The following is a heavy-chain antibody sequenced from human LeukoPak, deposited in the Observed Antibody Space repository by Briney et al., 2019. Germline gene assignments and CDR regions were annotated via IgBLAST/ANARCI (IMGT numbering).Heavy chain of an antibody. CDR3: ARLRGGLGELLADAFDI. CDR1: GYSFTSYW. J-gene: IGHJ3*02. Sequence: GESLKISCKGSGYSFTSYWIGWERQMPGKGLEWMGIIYPGDSDTRYSPSFQGQVTISADKSISTAYLQWSSLKASDTAMYYCARLRGGLGELLADAFDIWGQGTMVTVSS. V-gene: IGHV5-51*01. CDR2: IYPGDSDT. D-gene: IGHD3-10*01.